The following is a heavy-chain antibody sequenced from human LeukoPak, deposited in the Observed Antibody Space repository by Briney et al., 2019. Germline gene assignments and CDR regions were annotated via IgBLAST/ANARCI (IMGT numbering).Heavy chain of an antibody. J-gene: IGHJ4*02. CDR1: GFTFSSYS. CDR2: ISSSSSYI. V-gene: IGHV3-21*01. D-gene: IGHD2-2*02. Sequence: GGSLRLSCAASGFTFSSYSMNWVRQAPGKGLEWVSSISSSSSYIYYADSVKGRFTISRDNAKNSLYLQMNSLRAEDTAVYYCASGCSTSCNIHHPFDYWGQGTLVTVSS. CDR3: ASGCSTSCNIHHPFDY.